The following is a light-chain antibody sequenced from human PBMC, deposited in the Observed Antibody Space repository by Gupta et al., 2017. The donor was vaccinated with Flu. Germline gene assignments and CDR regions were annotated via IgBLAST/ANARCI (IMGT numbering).Light chain of an antibody. Sequence: SSELTQLPSVSVSPGQTAKITCSGDALPKKYAYWYQQKPGQAPVLVIYKDNERPSGISERFSGSISGTIVTLTISGVQAEDEADYYCQSVDTSGSFRILFGGGTTLNVL. CDR3: QSVDTSGSFRIL. V-gene: IGLV3-25*02. CDR1: ALPKKY. CDR2: KDN. J-gene: IGLJ2*01.